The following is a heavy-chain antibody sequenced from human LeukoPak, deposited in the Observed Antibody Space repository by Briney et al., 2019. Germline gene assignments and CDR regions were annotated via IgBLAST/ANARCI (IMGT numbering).Heavy chain of an antibody. J-gene: IGHJ4*02. CDR1: RDTFSSYA. CDR3: ARDLDGGSYFGY. CDR2: IIPIFGTA. Sequence: ASVKVSCKASRDTFSSYAISWVRQAPGQGLEWMGGIIPIFGTANYAQKFQGRVTITADESTSTAYMELSSLRSEDTAVYYCARDLDGGSYFGYWGQGTLVTVSS. D-gene: IGHD3-3*01. V-gene: IGHV1-69*01.